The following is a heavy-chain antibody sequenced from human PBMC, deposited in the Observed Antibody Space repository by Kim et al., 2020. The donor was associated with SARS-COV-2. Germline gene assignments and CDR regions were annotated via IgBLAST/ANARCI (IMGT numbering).Heavy chain of an antibody. V-gene: IGHV3-23*01. CDR1: GFTFSSYA. D-gene: IGHD3-22*01. CDR3: AKSRLNYYDSSGYYSPYYYYYGMDV. Sequence: GGSLRLSCAASGFTFSSYAMSWVRQAPGKGLEWFSAISGSGGSTYYADSVKGRFTISRDNSKNTLYLQMNSLRAEDTAVYYCAKSRLNYYDSSGYYSPYYYYYGMDVWGQGTTVTVSS. CDR2: ISGSGGST. J-gene: IGHJ6*02.